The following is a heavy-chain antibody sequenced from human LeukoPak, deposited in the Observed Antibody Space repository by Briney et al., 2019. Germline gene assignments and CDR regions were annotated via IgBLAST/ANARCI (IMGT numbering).Heavy chain of an antibody. CDR2: IYYSGST. Sequence: SETLSLTCTVSGGSISSYYWSWIRQPPGKGLEWIGYIYYSGSTTYNPSLKSRVTISVDTSKNQFSLKLSSVTAADTAVYYCARAGNSGYDYLDYWGLGTLVTVSS. J-gene: IGHJ4*02. CDR3: ARAGNSGYDYLDY. V-gene: IGHV4-59*08. D-gene: IGHD5-12*01. CDR1: GGSISSYY.